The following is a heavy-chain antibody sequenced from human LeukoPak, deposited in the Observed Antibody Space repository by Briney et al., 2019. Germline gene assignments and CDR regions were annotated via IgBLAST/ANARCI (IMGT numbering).Heavy chain of an antibody. CDR1: GFTFSTYG. V-gene: IGHV3-30*18. CDR3: AKAYSWNYPFDS. D-gene: IGHD1-26*01. Sequence: PGGSLRLSCTASGFTFSTYGMHWVRQAPGKGLEWVAVISYDGSNEFYADSVKGRFTISRDNSKNTLFLQMNSLRTEDTAVYYCAKAYSWNYPFDSWGQGTLVTISS. CDR2: ISYDGSNE. J-gene: IGHJ4*02.